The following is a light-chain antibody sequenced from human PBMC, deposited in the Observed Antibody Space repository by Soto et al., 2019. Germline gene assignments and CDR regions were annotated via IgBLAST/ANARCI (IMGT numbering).Light chain of an antibody. CDR1: RTIATY. J-gene: IGKJ5*01. V-gene: IGKV1-39*01. CDR2: AAS. Sequence: DIQMTQSPSSLSASVGDRVTITCRASRTIATYLNWYQQIPGKAPKSLIYAASNLQSGVPLRFSGSGSGTDFTLTISSLQPEDFATYYCQQSYNTPITFGQGTRLEIK. CDR3: QQSYNTPIT.